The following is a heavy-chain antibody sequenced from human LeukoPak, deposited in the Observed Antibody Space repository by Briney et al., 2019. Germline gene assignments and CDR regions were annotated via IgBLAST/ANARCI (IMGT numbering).Heavy chain of an antibody. D-gene: IGHD3-3*01. V-gene: IGHV3-30-3*01. J-gene: IGHJ3*01. CDR1: GFTFSSYA. CDR3: VTAVNLESLELRFVEWFRAFDV. Sequence: GGSLRLSCAASGFTFSSYAMHWVRQAPGKGLEWVAVMSYDGSKKHYADSLKGRFTISRDNSKNTLHLQMNSLRAEDTAVYYCVTAVNLESLELRFVEWFRAFDVWGQGTMVTVSS. CDR2: MSYDGSKK.